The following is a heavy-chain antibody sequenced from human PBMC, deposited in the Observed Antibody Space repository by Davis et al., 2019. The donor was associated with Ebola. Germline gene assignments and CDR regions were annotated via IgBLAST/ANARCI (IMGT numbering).Heavy chain of an antibody. J-gene: IGHJ4*02. Sequence: GESLKISCAVSGFTFSNAWMRWVRQAPGKGLEWVGRVKSKTDGGTTDYAAPVKGRFTISRDDSQNTLYLQMNSLNTEDTAVYYCTSTYYYDSDGYYYPSFDYWGQGTLVTVSS. V-gene: IGHV3-15*01. CDR3: TSTYYYDSDGYYYPSFDY. CDR1: GFTFSNAW. D-gene: IGHD3-22*01. CDR2: VKSKTDGGTT.